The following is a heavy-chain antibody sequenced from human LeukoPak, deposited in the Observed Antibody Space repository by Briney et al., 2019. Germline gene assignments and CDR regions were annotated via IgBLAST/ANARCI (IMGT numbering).Heavy chain of an antibody. CDR1: GFTFGDYG. Sequence: GGSLRLSCAASGFTFGDYGMSWVRQAPGKGLEWVSGINWNGGSTGYADSVKGRFTISRDNAKNSLYLQMNSLRAEDTALYYCARGYYYDSSGYYYWDYFDYWGQGTLVTVSS. D-gene: IGHD3-22*01. CDR2: INWNGGST. CDR3: ARGYYYDSSGYYYWDYFDY. J-gene: IGHJ4*02. V-gene: IGHV3-20*04.